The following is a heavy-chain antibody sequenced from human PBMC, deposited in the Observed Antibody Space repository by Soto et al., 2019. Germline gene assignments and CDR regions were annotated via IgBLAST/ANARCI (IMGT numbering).Heavy chain of an antibody. D-gene: IGHD1-1*01. Sequence: QVQLVQSGAEVKEPGSSVKVSCKVSGGTFSSQTINWVRQVPGQGLEWMGSVIPIIGEGKYAQSFLGRVTIPADRPTSTAYMGLSSLRSEDTAVYYCASPAVNDLDADSSAFDIWGQGTMVTVSS. CDR2: VIPIIGEG. CDR3: ASPAVNDLDADSSAFDI. J-gene: IGHJ3*02. V-gene: IGHV1-69*02. CDR1: GGTFSSQT.